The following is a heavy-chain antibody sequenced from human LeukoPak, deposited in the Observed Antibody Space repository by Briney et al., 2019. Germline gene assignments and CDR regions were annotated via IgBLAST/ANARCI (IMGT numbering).Heavy chain of an antibody. D-gene: IGHD2-21*02. CDR2: FDPEDGET. V-gene: IGHV1-24*01. CDR1: GNTLIELS. CDR3: ATRLAYCGGDCYNDAFDM. J-gene: IGHJ3*02. Sequence: GASVKVSCKVSGNTLIELSMHWVRQAPGKGLEWMGGFDPEDGETIYAQKFQGRVTMTEDTSTDTAYMELSSLRPEDTAVYYCATRLAYCGGDCYNDAFDMWGQGTMVTVSS.